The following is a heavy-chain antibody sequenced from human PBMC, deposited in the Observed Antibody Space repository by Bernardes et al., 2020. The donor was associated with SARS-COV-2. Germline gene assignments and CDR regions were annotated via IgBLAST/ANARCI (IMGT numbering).Heavy chain of an antibody. CDR3: ARDRCSGGSCRDAFDI. J-gene: IGHJ3*02. CDR2: INPNSGGT. D-gene: IGHD2-15*01. Sequence: ASVKVSCKASGYTFTGYYMHWVRQAPGQGLEWMGWINPNSGGTNYAQKFQVWVTMTRDTSISTAYMELSRLRADDTAVYYCARDRCSGGSCRDAFDIWGQGTMVTVSS. V-gene: IGHV1-2*04. CDR1: GYTFTGYY.